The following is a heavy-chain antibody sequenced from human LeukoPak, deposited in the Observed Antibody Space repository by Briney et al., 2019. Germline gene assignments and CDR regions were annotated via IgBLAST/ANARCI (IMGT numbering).Heavy chain of an antibody. Sequence: GGSLRLSRAASGFTFDDYAMHWVRQAPGKGLEWVSGISWNSGSIGYADSVKGRFTISRDNARNSLYLQMNSLRAEDMALYYCAKGGIAVAGTWFDPWGQGTLVTVSS. V-gene: IGHV3-9*03. CDR3: AKGGIAVAGTWFDP. CDR2: ISWNSGSI. CDR1: GFTFDDYA. J-gene: IGHJ5*02. D-gene: IGHD6-19*01.